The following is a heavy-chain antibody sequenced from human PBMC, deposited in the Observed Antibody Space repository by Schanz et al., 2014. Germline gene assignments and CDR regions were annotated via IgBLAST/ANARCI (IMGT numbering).Heavy chain of an antibody. CDR3: ARGGPANYFDD. V-gene: IGHV3-23*01. CDR2: ISGSSGNT. Sequence: EVQLLESGGGLVQPGGSLRLSCAASGFTFSRYAMSWVRQAPGKRLKWVSAISGSSGNTNYADSVKDRFTISRDNSKNTMYIQMDSLRAEDTAVYCCARGGPANYFDDWGQGTLVTVSS. CDR1: GFTFSRYA. J-gene: IGHJ4*02.